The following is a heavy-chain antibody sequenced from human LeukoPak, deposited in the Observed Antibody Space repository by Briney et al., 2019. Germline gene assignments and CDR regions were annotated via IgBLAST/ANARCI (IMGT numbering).Heavy chain of an antibody. Sequence: ERSLRLSCAASGFTFNNYAMSWVRQAPGKGLEWVAAISGNGGRTYYRDSVKGRFTISRDNPKNTLYPLMNSLSAEDTALYYCAKEQTSSGYFDYWGQGTLVTVSS. CDR3: AKEQTSSGYFDY. D-gene: IGHD3-10*01. J-gene: IGHJ4*02. CDR1: GFTFNNYA. CDR2: ISGNGGRT. V-gene: IGHV3-23*01.